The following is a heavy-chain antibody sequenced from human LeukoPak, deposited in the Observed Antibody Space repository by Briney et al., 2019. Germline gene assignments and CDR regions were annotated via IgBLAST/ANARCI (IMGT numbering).Heavy chain of an antibody. D-gene: IGHD2-2*02. CDR3: AKDGRYCSGTSCYTSH. CDR2: ISDNGGST. CDR1: GFTFSTYA. Sequence: PGGSLRLSCAASGFTFSTYAMSWVRQAPGKGLEWVSVISDNGGSTSYTDSVKGRFTISRDSSKNMLYLQMNNLRAEDTALYYCAKDGRYCSGTSCYTSHWGQGTLVTVSS. J-gene: IGHJ4*02. V-gene: IGHV3-23*01.